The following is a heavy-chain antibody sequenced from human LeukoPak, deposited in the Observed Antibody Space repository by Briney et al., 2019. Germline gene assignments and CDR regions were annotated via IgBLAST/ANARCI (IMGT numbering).Heavy chain of an antibody. Sequence: SETLSLTCTVPGGSISSYCWSWIRQPAGKGLEWFGRIYTSGSTNYNPSLKSQVTMPVDTSKNQFALKLSSVTAADTAVYYCGSGYDYIIDYGGGGTRVTVSS. J-gene: IGHJ4*02. D-gene: IGHD5-12*01. CDR2: IYTSGST. V-gene: IGHV4-4*07. CDR1: GGSISSYC. CDR3: GSGYDYIIDY.